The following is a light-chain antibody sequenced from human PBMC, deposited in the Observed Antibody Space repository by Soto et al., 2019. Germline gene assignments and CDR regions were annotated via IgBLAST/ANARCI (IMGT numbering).Light chain of an antibody. CDR1: QSVSSN. J-gene: IGKJ2*01. CDR2: GAS. Sequence: EIVMTQSPATLSVSPGERATLSCRASQSVSSNLAWYQQKHGQAPRLLIYGASTRATGIPARFSGSGSGTEVTLTISSLQSEDFAVYYWQQYNNWPPYTFGQGTKLEIK. V-gene: IGKV3-15*01. CDR3: QQYNNWPPYT.